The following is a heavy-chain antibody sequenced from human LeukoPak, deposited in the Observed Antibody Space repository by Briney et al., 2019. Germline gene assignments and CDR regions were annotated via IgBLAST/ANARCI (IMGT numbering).Heavy chain of an antibody. CDR3: TRGVISAAGNSFDP. J-gene: IGHJ5*02. CDR2: ISASGST. D-gene: IGHD6-13*01. Sequence: PSETLPLTCTVSGGSIISYYWGWIRQPAGKGLEWIGHISASGSTKSNPSLESRVTMSVDTSKRQFSLKLRSVTAADTAVYYCTRGVISAAGNSFDPWGQGTLVTVSS. CDR1: GGSIISYY. V-gene: IGHV4-4*07.